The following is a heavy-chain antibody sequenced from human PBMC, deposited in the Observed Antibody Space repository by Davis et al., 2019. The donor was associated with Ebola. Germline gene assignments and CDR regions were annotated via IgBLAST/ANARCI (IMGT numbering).Heavy chain of an antibody. J-gene: IGHJ5*02. Sequence: MPSETLSLTCAVSGGSISSSNWWSWVRQPPGKGLEWIGEIYHSGSTHYNPSLKSRVTISVDKSKNQFSLKLSSVTAADTAVYYCAKSYSSSDWFDPWGQGTLVTVSS. CDR3: AKSYSSSDWFDP. CDR1: GGSISSSNW. CDR2: IYHSGST. D-gene: IGHD6-6*01. V-gene: IGHV4-4*02.